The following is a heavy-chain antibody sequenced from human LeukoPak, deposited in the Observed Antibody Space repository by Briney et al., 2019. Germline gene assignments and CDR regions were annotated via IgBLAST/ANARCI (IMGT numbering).Heavy chain of an antibody. D-gene: IGHD6-6*01. V-gene: IGHV3-23*01. J-gene: IGHJ4*02. CDR2: ISGSGGST. CDR1: GFTFSSYA. Sequence: PGGSLRLSCAASGFTFSSYAMSWVRQAPGKGLEWVSAISGSGGSTYYADSVKGRSTISRDNSKNTLYLQMNSLRAEDTAVYYCAKDPSFLYSSSSGRYFDYWGQGTLVTVSS. CDR3: AKDPSFLYSSSSGRYFDY.